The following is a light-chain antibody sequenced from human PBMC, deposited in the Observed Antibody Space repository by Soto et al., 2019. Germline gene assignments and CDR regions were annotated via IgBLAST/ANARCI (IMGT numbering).Light chain of an antibody. CDR3: KHYGSSQWT. CDR2: GTS. Sequence: ESVLTQSPGTLSLSPGEGATLSCRASQSLSSNYLAWYQQKPGQSPRLLIYGTSSRATGIPDRFSGSGYGTEFTLNISRLEPEDFAVYYWKHYGSSQWTFGQGTKVEIK. V-gene: IGKV3-20*01. J-gene: IGKJ1*01. CDR1: QSLSSNY.